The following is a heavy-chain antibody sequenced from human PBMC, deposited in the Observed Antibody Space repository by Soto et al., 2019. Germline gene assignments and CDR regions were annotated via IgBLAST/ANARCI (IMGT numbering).Heavy chain of an antibody. CDR3: ARDPRQLPPYYYHGMDV. D-gene: IGHD2-2*01. Sequence: GASVKVSCKASGYTFTSYAMHWVRQAPGQRLEWMGWINAGNGNTKYSQKFQGRVTITRDTSASTAYMELSSLRSEDTAVYYCARDPRQLPPYYYHGMDVWGQGTTVTVSS. V-gene: IGHV1-3*01. CDR2: INAGNGNT. J-gene: IGHJ6*02. CDR1: GYTFTSYA.